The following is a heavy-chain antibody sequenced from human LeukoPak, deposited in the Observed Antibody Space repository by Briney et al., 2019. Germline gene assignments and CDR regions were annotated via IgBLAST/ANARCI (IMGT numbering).Heavy chain of an antibody. Sequence: AGSLRLSCAASGFTFSSYNMNWVRQAPGKGLEWVSAITGGGGRTYYADSVKGRFSVSRDNSKDTLYLQMSSLSAEDTAVYYCAKDGVGAAVSYYFDYWGRGTRVTVSS. V-gene: IGHV3-23*01. D-gene: IGHD2-8*01. CDR3: AKDGVGAAVSYYFDY. CDR1: GFTFSSYN. J-gene: IGHJ4*02. CDR2: ITGGGGRT.